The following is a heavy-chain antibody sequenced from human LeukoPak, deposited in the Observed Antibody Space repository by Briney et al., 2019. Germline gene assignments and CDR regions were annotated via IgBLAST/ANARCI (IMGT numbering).Heavy chain of an antibody. V-gene: IGHV3-7*03. CDR2: IKQDGSEK. CDR3: ANGAGYSSGWYNY. D-gene: IGHD6-19*01. J-gene: IGHJ4*02. Sequence: GGSLRLSCAASGFTFSSYWMSWVRQAPGKGLEWVANIKQDGSEKYYVDSVKGRFTISRDNAKNSLYLQMNSLRAEDTALYYCANGAGYSSGWYNYWGRGTLVTVSS. CDR1: GFTFSSYW.